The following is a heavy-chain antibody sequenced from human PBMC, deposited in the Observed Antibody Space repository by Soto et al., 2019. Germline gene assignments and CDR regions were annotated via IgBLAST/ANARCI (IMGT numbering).Heavy chain of an antibody. V-gene: IGHV3-30*18. CDR1: GFIFSKYG. CDR2: ILYDGSNK. J-gene: IGHJ6*02. Sequence: QVQLVESGGGVVQPGRSLRLSCAASGFIFSKYGMHWVRQAPGKGLEWVAVILYDGSNKYYAESVKGRFIISRDKSENTLYLQMNSLRAEDTALYYCAKDLGSGKPYYYYAMDVWGPGTTVTVSS. D-gene: IGHD3-10*01. CDR3: AKDLGSGKPYYYYAMDV.